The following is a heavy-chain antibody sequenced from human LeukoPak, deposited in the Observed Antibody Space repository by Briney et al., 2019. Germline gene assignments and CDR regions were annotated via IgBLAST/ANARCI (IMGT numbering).Heavy chain of an antibody. CDR2: MNPNSGNT. CDR3: ARGSSVFWSGYLFDY. D-gene: IGHD3-3*01. V-gene: IGHV1-8*01. Sequence: ASVKVSCKASGYTFTSFDINWVRQAPGQGLEWMASMNPNSGNTGYAQKFQGRVTMTRNTSISTAHMELSSLRSEDTAVYYCARGSSVFWSGYLFDYWGQGTLVTVSS. CDR1: GYTFTSFD. J-gene: IGHJ4*02.